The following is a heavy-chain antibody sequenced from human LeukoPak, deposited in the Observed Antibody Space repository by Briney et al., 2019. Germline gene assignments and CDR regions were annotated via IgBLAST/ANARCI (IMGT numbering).Heavy chain of an antibody. J-gene: IGHJ3*02. CDR3: ARVNSSGWYPAFDI. Sequence: SQTLSLTCTVSGGSISSGDYYWSWIRQPPGKGLEWIGYIYYSGSTYYNPSLKSRVTISVDTSKNQFSLKLSSVTAADTAVYYCARVNSSGWYPAFDIWGQGTMVTVYS. V-gene: IGHV4-30-4*01. CDR2: IYYSGST. CDR1: GGSISSGDYY. D-gene: IGHD6-19*01.